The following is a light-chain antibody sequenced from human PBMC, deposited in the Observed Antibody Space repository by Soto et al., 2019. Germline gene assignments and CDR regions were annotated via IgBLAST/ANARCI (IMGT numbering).Light chain of an antibody. J-gene: IGLJ1*01. V-gene: IGLV2-14*01. CDR3: CSYVSSKTYV. Sequence: QSALTQPASVSGSPGQSSTISFTGTRTDVGGYNFVSWYQQHPGKAPKLIIYEVSNRPSGVSNRFSGSKSDNTASLTISGLQAEDEADYYCCSYVSSKTYVFGTGTKVTVL. CDR1: RTDVGGYNF. CDR2: EVS.